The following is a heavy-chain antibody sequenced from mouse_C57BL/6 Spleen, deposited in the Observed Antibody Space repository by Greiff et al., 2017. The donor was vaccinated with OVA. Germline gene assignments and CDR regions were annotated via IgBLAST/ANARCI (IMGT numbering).Heavy chain of an antibody. CDR1: GYTFTSYW. CDR3: ARQGGRGYFDV. Sequence: QVQLQQRGAELVRPGSSVKLSCKASGYTFTSYWMHWVKQRPIQGLEWIGNIDPSDSETHYNQKFKDKATLTVDKSSSTAYMQLSSLTSEDSAVYYCARQGGRGYFDVWGTGTTVTVSS. V-gene: IGHV1-52*01. D-gene: IGHD1-1*01. CDR2: IDPSDSET. J-gene: IGHJ1*03.